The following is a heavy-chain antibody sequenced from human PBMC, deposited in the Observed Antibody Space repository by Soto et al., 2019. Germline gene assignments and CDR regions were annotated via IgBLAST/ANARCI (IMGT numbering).Heavy chain of an antibody. CDR2: IYATGTT. CDR1: GASISGFN. D-gene: IGHD1-1*01. J-gene: IGHJ5*01. V-gene: IGHV4-4*07. CDR3: VRDGTKTLRDWFDP. Sequence: SETLSLTCTVSGASISGFNWSGIRKSAGKGLEWIGRIYATGTTDYNPSLKSRVMMSVDTSKKQFSLKLRSVTAADTAVYYCVRDGTKTLRDWFDPWGQGISVTYSS.